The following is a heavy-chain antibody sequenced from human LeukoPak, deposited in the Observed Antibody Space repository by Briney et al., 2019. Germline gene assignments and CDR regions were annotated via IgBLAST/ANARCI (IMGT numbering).Heavy chain of an antibody. V-gene: IGHV3-30*02. CDR3: AKDPYYDSSGYQTGIDY. D-gene: IGHD3-22*01. Sequence: SGGSLRLSCAASGFTFSSYGMHWVRQAPGKGLEWVAFIRYDGSNKYYADSVKGRFTISRDNSKNTLYLQMNSLRAEDTAVYYCAKDPYYDSSGYQTGIDYWGQGTLVTVSS. CDR2: IRYDGSNK. CDR1: GFTFSSYG. J-gene: IGHJ4*02.